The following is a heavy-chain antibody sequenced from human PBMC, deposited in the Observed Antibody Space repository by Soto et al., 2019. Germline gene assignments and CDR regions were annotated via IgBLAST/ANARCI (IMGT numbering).Heavy chain of an antibody. D-gene: IGHD4-4*01. CDR2: TRNKANSYTT. Sequence: GGSLRLSCAASGFTFSDHYMDWVRQAPGKGLEWVGRTRNKANSYTTEYAASGKGRFTISRDDSKNSLYLQMNSLKTEDTAVYYCASGATVTNYYYYGMDVWGQGTTVTVSS. V-gene: IGHV3-72*01. CDR3: ASGATVTNYYYYGMDV. CDR1: GFTFSDHY. J-gene: IGHJ6*02.